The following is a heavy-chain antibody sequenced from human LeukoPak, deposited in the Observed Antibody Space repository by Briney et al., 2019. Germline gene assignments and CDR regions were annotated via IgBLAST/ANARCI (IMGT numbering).Heavy chain of an antibody. V-gene: IGHV4-59*08. CDR3: AGRRLQYYDFWSGYPPRGYFDL. Sequence: PSETLSLTCTVSGGSISSYYWSWIRQPPGKGLEWIGYIYYSGSTNYNPSLKSRVTISVDTSKNQSSLKLSSVTAADTAVYYCAGRRLQYYDFWSGYPPRGYFDLWGRGTLVTVSS. CDR1: GGSISSYY. J-gene: IGHJ2*01. D-gene: IGHD3-3*01. CDR2: IYYSGST.